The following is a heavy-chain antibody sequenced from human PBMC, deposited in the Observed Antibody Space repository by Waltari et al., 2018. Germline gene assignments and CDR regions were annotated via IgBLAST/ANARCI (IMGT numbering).Heavy chain of an antibody. V-gene: IGHV3-7*01. CDR2: IKQDGSEK. Sequence: EVQLVESGGGLVQPGGALRVSGAASGCTFGGCWLRWVRRAPGKGLEWVANIKQDGSEKYYVDSVKGRFTISRDNAKNSLYLQMNSLRAEDTAVYYCARKEWFGELGEDYWGQGTLVTVSS. CDR1: GCTFGGCW. CDR3: ARKEWFGELGEDY. J-gene: IGHJ4*02. D-gene: IGHD3-10*01.